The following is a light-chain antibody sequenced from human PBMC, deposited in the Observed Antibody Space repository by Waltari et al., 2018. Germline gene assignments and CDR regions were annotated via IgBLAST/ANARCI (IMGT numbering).Light chain of an antibody. Sequence: SYELTQPPSVSVSPGQTASITCSGDKLGDLYACWYQQKPCQSPVLVIYKDTRRPSGIPERFSGSNSGNTATLTISGTQAMDEADYYCQAWYSIASHVVFGGGTKLTVL. CDR1: KLGDLY. CDR2: KDT. J-gene: IGLJ2*01. V-gene: IGLV3-1*01. CDR3: QAWYSIASHVV.